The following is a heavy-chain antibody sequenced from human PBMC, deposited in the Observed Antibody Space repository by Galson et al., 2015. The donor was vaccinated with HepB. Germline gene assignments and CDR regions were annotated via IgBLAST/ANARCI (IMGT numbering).Heavy chain of an antibody. J-gene: IGHJ4*02. CDR1: GYTFTSYH. Sequence: SVKVSCKASGYTFTSYHMHWVRQAPGQGLEWMGRINPTNGITTYAQKFQGRVTMTSDSSTSTVHMELSSLRTEDTAVYYCGRDDTGAEMTAIQGWGQGTLVTV. D-gene: IGHD2-21*02. CDR3: GRDDTGAEMTAIQG. V-gene: IGHV1-46*01. CDR2: INPTNGIT.